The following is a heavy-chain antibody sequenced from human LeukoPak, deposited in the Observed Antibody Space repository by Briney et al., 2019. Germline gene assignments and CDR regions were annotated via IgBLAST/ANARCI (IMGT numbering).Heavy chain of an antibody. CDR1: GFTFTNAW. V-gene: IGHV3-7*01. J-gene: IGHJ4*02. Sequence: GGSLRLPCAASGFTFTNAWMSWVRQAPGKGLEWVANIKQDGSEKYYVDSVKGRFTISRDNAKNSLYLQMNSLRAEDTAVYYCASYDFWNYYFDYWGQGTLVTVSS. D-gene: IGHD3-3*01. CDR2: IKQDGSEK. CDR3: ASYDFWNYYFDY.